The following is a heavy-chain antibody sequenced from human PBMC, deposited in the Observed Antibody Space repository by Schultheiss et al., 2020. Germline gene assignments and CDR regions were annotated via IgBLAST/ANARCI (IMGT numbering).Heavy chain of an antibody. CDR2: ISFDGSTQ. Sequence: GGSLRLSCAASGFTFSDYYMSWIRQAPGKGLEWLALISFDGSTQFYADSVMGRFTISRDNAKNSLYLQMNSLRAEDTAVYYCARDRYSSSWYYHGTNWFDPWGQGTLVTVSS. V-gene: IGHV3-33*01. CDR1: GFTFSDYY. D-gene: IGHD6-13*01. J-gene: IGHJ5*02. CDR3: ARDRYSSSWYYHGTNWFDP.